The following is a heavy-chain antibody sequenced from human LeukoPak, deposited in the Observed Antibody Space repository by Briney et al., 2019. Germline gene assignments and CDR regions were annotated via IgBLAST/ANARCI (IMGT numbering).Heavy chain of an antibody. Sequence: PGGSLRLSCAASGFTFSRHWVSWVRQAPGKGLEWVATIKQGGSEKYYVDSVRGRFIISRDNAKNSLSLQMNSLRAEDTAMYYCARLLGESTIYDLWGQGTLVTVSS. J-gene: IGHJ5*02. CDR2: IKQGGSEK. D-gene: IGHD3-16*01. CDR3: ARLLGESTIYDL. CDR1: GFTFSRHW. V-gene: IGHV3-7*01.